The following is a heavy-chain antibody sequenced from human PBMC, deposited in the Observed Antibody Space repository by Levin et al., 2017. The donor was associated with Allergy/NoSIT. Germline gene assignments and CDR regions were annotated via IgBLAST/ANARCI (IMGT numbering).Heavy chain of an antibody. V-gene: IGHV3-23*01. D-gene: IGHD2-15*01. CDR3: AKLRARVEDTCSGGSCYYFDY. CDR2: ISGSGGST. J-gene: IGHJ4*02. Sequence: PGGSLRLSCAASGFTFSSYAMSWVRQAPGKGLEWVSAISGSGGSTYYADSVKGRFTISRDNSKNTLYLQMNSLRAEDTAVYYCAKLRARVEDTCSGGSCYYFDYWGQGTLVTVSS. CDR1: GFTFSSYA.